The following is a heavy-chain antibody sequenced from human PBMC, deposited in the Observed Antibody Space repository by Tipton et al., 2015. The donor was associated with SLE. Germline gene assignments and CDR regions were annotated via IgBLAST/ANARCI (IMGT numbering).Heavy chain of an antibody. Sequence: TLSLTCTVSGGSISSSYYWGWIRQSPGKGLEWIGSISYTGSTYYNPSLKSRVTISVDMSKNQFSLRLTSVTAADTAVYYCAWDRFWNGYLEYWGQGALVSVSS. CDR2: ISYTGST. CDR3: AWDRFWNGYLEY. J-gene: IGHJ4*02. V-gene: IGHV4-39*07. CDR1: GGSISSSYY. D-gene: IGHD3-3*01.